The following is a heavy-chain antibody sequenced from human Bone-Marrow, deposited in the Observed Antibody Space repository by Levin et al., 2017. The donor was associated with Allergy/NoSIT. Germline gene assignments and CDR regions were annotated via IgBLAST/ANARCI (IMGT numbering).Heavy chain of an antibody. CDR2: IYYSGST. J-gene: IGHJ6*02. D-gene: IGHD6-19*01. V-gene: IGHV4-59*01. CDR3: ARDLSSSGWGNYGMDV. Sequence: SQTLSLTCTVSGGSISSYYWSWIRQPPGKGLEWIGYIYYSGSTNYNPSLKSRVTISVDTSKNQFSLKLSSVTAADTAVYYCARDLSSSGWGNYGMDVWGQGTTVTVSS. CDR1: GGSISSYY.